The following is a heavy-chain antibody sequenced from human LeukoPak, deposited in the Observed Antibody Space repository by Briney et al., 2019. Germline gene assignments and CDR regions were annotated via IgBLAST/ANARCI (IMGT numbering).Heavy chain of an antibody. J-gene: IGHJ5*02. Sequence: SVKVSCKASGGTFSSYAISWVRQAPGQGLEWMGRIIPIFGTANYAQKFQGRVTITTDESTSTAYMELSSLRSEDTAVYYCARAVGGSYSPHNWFDPWGPGTLVTVSS. CDR2: IIPIFGTA. D-gene: IGHD1-26*01. CDR1: GGTFSSYA. CDR3: ARAVGGSYSPHNWFDP. V-gene: IGHV1-69*05.